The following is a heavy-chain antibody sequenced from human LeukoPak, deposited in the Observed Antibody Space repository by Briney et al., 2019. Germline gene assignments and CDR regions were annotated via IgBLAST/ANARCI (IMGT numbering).Heavy chain of an antibody. Sequence: SETLSLTCTVSGGSISSYYWSWIRQPPGEGLEWIGYIYYSGSTNYNPSLKSRVTISVDTSKNQFSLKLSSVTAADTAVYYCAKDLSSSSNWFDPWGQGTLVTVSS. CDR1: GGSISSYY. V-gene: IGHV4-59*01. CDR3: AKDLSSSSNWFDP. D-gene: IGHD6-6*01. J-gene: IGHJ5*02. CDR2: IYYSGST.